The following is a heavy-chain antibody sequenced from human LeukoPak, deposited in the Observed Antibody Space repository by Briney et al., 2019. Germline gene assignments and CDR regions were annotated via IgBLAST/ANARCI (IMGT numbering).Heavy chain of an antibody. Sequence: GGSLRLSCAASGCTFSSYAMHWVRQAPGKGLEWVTVTSYDGGNKHYADSVKGRFSISRDNSKNTLYLQMNSLRAEDTAVYYCARDRGSHFDYWGQGTLVTVSS. V-gene: IGHV3-30*04. CDR2: TSYDGGNK. CDR3: ARDRGSHFDY. CDR1: GCTFSSYA. J-gene: IGHJ4*02.